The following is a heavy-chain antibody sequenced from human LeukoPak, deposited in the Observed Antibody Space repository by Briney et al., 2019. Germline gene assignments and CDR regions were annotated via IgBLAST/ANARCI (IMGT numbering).Heavy chain of an antibody. D-gene: IGHD3-9*01. CDR1: GGSISSSSYY. J-gene: IGHJ4*02. CDR2: IYYSGST. CDR3: ARHPRVLTGYPEKYYFDY. V-gene: IGHV4-39*01. Sequence: SETLSLTCTVSGGSISSSSYYWGWIRQPPGKGLEWIGSIYYSGSTYYNPSLRSRVTISVGTSKNQFSLKLSSVTAADTAVYYCARHPRVLTGYPEKYYFDYWGQGTLVTVSS.